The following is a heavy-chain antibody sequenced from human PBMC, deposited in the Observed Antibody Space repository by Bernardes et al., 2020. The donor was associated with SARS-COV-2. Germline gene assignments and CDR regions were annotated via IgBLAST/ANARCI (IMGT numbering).Heavy chain of an antibody. CDR1: GFTFSDYY. CDR3: ATFPPVVSPF. Sequence: GGSLRLSCAASGFTFSDYYMSWIRQAPGKGLEWVSYISSSGSTIYYADSVKGRFTISRDDSKNTLFLQMNSLRAEDTAVYYCATFPPVVSPFWGQGTLVTVSS. CDR2: ISSSGSTI. V-gene: IGHV3-11*04. D-gene: IGHD2-8*02. J-gene: IGHJ4*02.